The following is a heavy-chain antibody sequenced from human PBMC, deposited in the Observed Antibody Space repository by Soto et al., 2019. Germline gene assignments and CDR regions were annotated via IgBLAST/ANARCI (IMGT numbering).Heavy chain of an antibody. D-gene: IGHD3-3*01. CDR1: GFTFSSYA. Sequence: QVQLVESGGGVVQPGRSLRLSCAASGFTFSSYAMHWVRQAPGKGLEWVAVISYDGSNKYYADSVKGRFTISRDNSKNTLYRQMNSLRAEDTAVYYCALVGVVISNDAFDIWGQGTMVTVSS. CDR3: ALVGVVISNDAFDI. V-gene: IGHV3-30-3*01. J-gene: IGHJ3*02. CDR2: ISYDGSNK.